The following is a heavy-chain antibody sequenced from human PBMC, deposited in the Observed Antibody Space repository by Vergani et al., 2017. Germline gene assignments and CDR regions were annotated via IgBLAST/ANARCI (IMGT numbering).Heavy chain of an antibody. CDR1: GFSLNTRGGS. CDR3: VYRKTECGTTGCFYPFYSYYYMDV. D-gene: IGHD1-7*01. J-gene: IGHJ6*03. Sequence: QITLKESGPTLVKPTQTLTLTCTFSGFSLNTRGGSVAWIRQPPGKALDWLALIYWNDDQHYSPSLNNRVTITKDTSKNQVVLTMTNMDYVDTGTYYCVYRKTECGTTGCFYPFYSYYYMDVWGKGTTVTVSS. V-gene: IGHV2-5*04. CDR2: IYWNDDQ.